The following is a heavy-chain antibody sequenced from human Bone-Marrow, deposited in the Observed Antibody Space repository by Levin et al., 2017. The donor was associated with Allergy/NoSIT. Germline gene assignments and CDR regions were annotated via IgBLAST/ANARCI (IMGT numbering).Heavy chain of an antibody. CDR2: INGVNGDT. J-gene: IGHJ4*02. V-gene: IGHV1-3*01. CDR3: ARDLLRNQYCFDY. CDR1: GYPFRSYA. Sequence: GASVKVSCKASGYPFRSYAMHWVRQAPGQRLEWMGWINGVNGDTKFSAKFQDRVSIYSDTSASTAYMELSSLTSEDTAMYYCARDLLRNQYCFDYWGQGTLVTVSS. D-gene: IGHD4-17*01.